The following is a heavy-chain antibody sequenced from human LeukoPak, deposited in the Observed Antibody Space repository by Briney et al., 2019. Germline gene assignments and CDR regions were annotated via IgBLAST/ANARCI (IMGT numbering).Heavy chain of an antibody. CDR1: GGTFSSYT. CDR2: IIPILGIA. J-gene: IGHJ4*02. CDR3: ATLAVAGTARDY. Sequence: SVKVSCKASGGTFSSYTISWVRLAPGQGLEWMGRIIPILGIANYAQKFQGRVTITADKSTSTAYMELSSLRSEDTAVYYCATLAVAGTARDYWGQGTLVTVSS. V-gene: IGHV1-69*02. D-gene: IGHD6-19*01.